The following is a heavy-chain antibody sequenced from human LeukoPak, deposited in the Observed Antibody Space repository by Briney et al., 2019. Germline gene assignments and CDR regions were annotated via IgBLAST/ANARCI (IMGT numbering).Heavy chain of an antibody. J-gene: IGHJ5*02. V-gene: IGHV1-3*01. CDR3: ARAGSSSYNWFDP. D-gene: IGHD6-6*01. CDR2: INAGNGNT. Sequence: ASVTVSCTASVYTFTIYAMHWVRQAPGQRLEWMGWINAGNGNTKYSQKFQGRVTITRDTSASTAYMELSSLRSEDTAVYYCARAGSSSYNWFDPWGQGTLVTVSS. CDR1: VYTFTIYA.